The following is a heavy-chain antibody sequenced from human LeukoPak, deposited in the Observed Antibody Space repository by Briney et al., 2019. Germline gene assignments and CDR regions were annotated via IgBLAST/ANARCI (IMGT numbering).Heavy chain of an antibody. CDR2: INGDGSST. Sequence: GGSLRFSCAASGFTFSGYWMHWVRQAPGKGLVWVSRINGDGSSTTYADAVKGRFTISRDNAKNTLYRQMSSLRAEDTAVYYCTRRGLVPAFDIWGQGTMVTVAS. J-gene: IGHJ3*02. D-gene: IGHD2-2*01. CDR1: GFTFSGYW. V-gene: IGHV3-74*01. CDR3: TRRGLVPAFDI.